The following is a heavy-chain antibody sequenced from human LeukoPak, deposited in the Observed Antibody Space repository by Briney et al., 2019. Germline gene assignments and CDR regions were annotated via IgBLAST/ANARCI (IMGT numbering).Heavy chain of an antibody. CDR2: LWFDGNHI. J-gene: IGHJ4*02. CDR1: GSTFSNSG. V-gene: IGHV3-33*06. D-gene: IGHD3-22*01. Sequence: GGSLRLSCAASGSTFSNSGMHWVRQAPGKGLEWVAVLWFDGNHIYYADSVEGRFTISRDTSKNTLYLQMNSLRAEDTAVYYCAKDSWRYYNSSGYPIFLDYWGQGTLVTVSS. CDR3: AKDSWRYYNSSGYPIFLDY.